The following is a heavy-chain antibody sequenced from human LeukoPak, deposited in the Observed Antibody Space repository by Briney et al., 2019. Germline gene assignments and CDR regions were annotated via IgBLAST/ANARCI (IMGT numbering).Heavy chain of an antibody. V-gene: IGHV3-23*01. J-gene: IGHJ6*03. CDR1: GFTFSNSA. CDR3: AKMKGHPLPKYYMDV. Sequence: GGSLRLSCAASGFTFSNSAMSWVRQAPGKGLEWVSGISGSGDNTLYADSVKGRFTISRDNSKNTLYLEMNSLRAEDTAIYYCAKMKGHPLPKYYMDVWGQGTTVTVS. CDR2: ISGSGDNT.